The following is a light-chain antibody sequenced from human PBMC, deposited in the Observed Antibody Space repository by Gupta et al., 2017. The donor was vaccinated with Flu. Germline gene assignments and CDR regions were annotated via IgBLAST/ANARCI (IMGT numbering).Light chain of an antibody. CDR2: QDS. Sequence: SGDKLGDKYACWYQQKPGQSPVLVIYQDSKRPSGIPERFSGSNSGNTATLTISGTQATDEADYYCQAWDSSTYYVFGTGTKVTVL. CDR3: QAWDSSTYYV. V-gene: IGLV3-1*01. CDR1: KLGDKY. J-gene: IGLJ1*01.